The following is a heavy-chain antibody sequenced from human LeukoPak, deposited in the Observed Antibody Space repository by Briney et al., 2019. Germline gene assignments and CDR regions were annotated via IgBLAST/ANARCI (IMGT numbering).Heavy chain of an antibody. Sequence: QAGASLRLSCAASGFTFASYGMTWVRQAPGKGLEWVSAVSCSNTGSYSDAYYAESFKGRFTISKDNSHNTLHLQMHSLRAEDTAIYYCAFSTLTTGYHGLDVWGPGTPVTVSS. CDR3: AFSTLTTGYHGLDV. J-gene: IGHJ6*02. CDR2: VSCSNTGSYSDA. D-gene: IGHD4-17*01. V-gene: IGHV3-23*01. CDR1: GFTFASYG.